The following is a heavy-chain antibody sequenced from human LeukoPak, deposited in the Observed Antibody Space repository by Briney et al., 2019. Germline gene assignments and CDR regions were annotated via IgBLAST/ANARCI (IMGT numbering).Heavy chain of an antibody. CDR1: GGTFSSYA. Sequence: SMKVSCKASGGTFSSYAISWVRQAPGQGLEWMGGIIPIFGTANYAQKFQGRVTITADESTSTAYMELSSLRSEDTAVYYCARDLGSHDHTADYYYGMDVWGQGTTVTVSS. J-gene: IGHJ6*02. V-gene: IGHV1-69*13. CDR2: IIPIFGTA. CDR3: ARDLGSHDHTADYYYGMDV. D-gene: IGHD5-18*01.